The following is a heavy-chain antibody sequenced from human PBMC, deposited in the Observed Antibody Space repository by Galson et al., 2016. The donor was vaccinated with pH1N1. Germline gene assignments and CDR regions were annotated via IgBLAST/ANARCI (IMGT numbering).Heavy chain of an antibody. CDR1: GYTFTSYD. J-gene: IGHJ4*02. CDR3: ARILRTLVFDY. Sequence: SVKVSCKASGYTFTSYDINWVRQATGQGLQWMGWIDPNSGTTYYAQKFQGRVTMTRDTSISTAYMELSRLTSDDTALYYCARILRTLVFDYWGQGTLVTVSS. CDR2: IDPNSGTT. V-gene: IGHV1-2*02. D-gene: IGHD3-9*01.